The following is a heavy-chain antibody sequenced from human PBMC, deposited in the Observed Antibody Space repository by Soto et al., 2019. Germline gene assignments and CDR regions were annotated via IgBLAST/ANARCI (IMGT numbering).Heavy chain of an antibody. V-gene: IGHV3-30*18. D-gene: IGHD3-10*01. CDR3: AKERQYYGSGLYYYDMDV. Sequence: GGSLRLSCAASGFTFSSYGMHWVRQAPGKGLEWVAVISYDGSNKYYADSVKGRFTISRDNSKNTLYLQMNSLRAEDTAVYYCAKERQYYGSGLYYYDMDVWGKGTTVTVSS. CDR1: GFTFSSYG. J-gene: IGHJ6*03. CDR2: ISYDGSNK.